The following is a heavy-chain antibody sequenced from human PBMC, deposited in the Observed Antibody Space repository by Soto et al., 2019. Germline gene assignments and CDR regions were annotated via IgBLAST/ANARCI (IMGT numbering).Heavy chain of an antibody. CDR3: ARGRFDCIWGTPAPYLDY. J-gene: IGHJ4*02. D-gene: IGHD3-16*01. CDR2: IYNSATT. V-gene: IGHV4-59*01. CDR1: GDSISTYY. Sequence: PSETLSLTCTVSGDSISTYYWTWIRQPPGKGQEWIGYIYNSATTKYNPALKSRVTISVDTSKNQFSLKLSSVTTADTAVYYCARGRFDCIWGTPAPYLDYWGQGALVTVSS.